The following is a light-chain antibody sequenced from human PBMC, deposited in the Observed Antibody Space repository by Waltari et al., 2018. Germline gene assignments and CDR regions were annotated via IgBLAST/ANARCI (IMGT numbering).Light chain of an antibody. CDR1: RNINNY. CDR3: QQSYSTLR. V-gene: IGKV1-39*01. CDR2: DAS. Sequence: DIQMTQSPSSVSASVGDRVTISCRASRNINNYLNWYQQKPGKAPKLLIYDASSLQSGFPSRFSGSGSETQFTLIISGLQPEDFATYYCQQSYSTLRFGQGTKVEI. J-gene: IGKJ2*03.